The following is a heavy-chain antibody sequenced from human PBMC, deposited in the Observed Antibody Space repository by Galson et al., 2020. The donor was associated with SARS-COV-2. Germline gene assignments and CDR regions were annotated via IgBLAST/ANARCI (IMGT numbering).Heavy chain of an antibody. J-gene: IGHJ2*01. CDR1: GGSISSYY. V-gene: IGHV4-59*08. CDR2: IYYTGST. CDR3: ARRQRYSMNWYYDL. D-gene: IGHD3-9*01. Sequence: ASETLSLTCTVSGGSISSYYWSWIRQPPGKGLEWVGYIYYTGSTNYNPSLKSRVTISVDTSKNQFSLKLTSVTAADTAVYYCARRQRYSMNWYYDLWGRGTLVTVSS.